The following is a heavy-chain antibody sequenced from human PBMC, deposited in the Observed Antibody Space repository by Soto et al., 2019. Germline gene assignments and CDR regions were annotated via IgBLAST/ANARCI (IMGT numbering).Heavy chain of an antibody. CDR1: GGSIRSYY. J-gene: IGHJ3*02. CDR2: IYSSGTT. D-gene: IGHD3-3*01. CDR3: ARREAKISGPLIWGEVIDI. Sequence: PSETLSLTCSVSGGSIRSYYWSWIRQPPGKGLEWIGYIYSSGTTNYNPSLQSRVTISGDTSEKQISLNLRSVTAADTAVYYCARREAKISGPLIWGEVIDIWGQGTKVTVSS. V-gene: IGHV4-59*01.